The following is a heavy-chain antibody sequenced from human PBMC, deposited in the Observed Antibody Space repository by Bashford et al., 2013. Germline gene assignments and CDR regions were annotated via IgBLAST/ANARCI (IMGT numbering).Heavy chain of an antibody. V-gene: IGHV5-51*01. CDR2: IYPGDSDT. Sequence: GESLKISCKGSGYSFTSYWIGWVRQMPGKGLEWMGIIYPGDSDTRYSPSFQGQVTISADKSISTAYLQWSSLKASDTAMYYCAICVWYSSLTDGMDVWGPRDHGFTVSS. D-gene: IGHD6-13*01. CDR3: AICVWYSSLTDGMDV. CDR1: GYSFTSYW. J-gene: IGHJ6*02.